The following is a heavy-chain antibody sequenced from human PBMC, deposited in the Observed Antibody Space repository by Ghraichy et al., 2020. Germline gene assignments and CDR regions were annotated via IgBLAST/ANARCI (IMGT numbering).Heavy chain of an antibody. CDR3: ARHTLEMATILEKNYFDY. J-gene: IGHJ4*02. V-gene: IGHV4-39*01. CDR2: IYYSGST. Sequence: LTCTVSGGSISSSSYYWGWIRQPPGKGLEWIGSIYYSGSTYYNPSLKSRVTISVDTSKNQFSLKLSSVTAADTAVYYCARHTLEMATILEKNYFDYWGQGTLVTVSS. CDR1: GGSISSSSYY. D-gene: IGHD5-24*01.